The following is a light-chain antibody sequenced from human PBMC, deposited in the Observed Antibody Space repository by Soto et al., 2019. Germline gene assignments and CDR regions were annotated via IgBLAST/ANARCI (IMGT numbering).Light chain of an antibody. CDR3: QERDNLYT. J-gene: IGKJ2*01. V-gene: IGKV3-11*01. CDR1: QSVSSY. CDR2: DAS. Sequence: EIVLTQSPATLSLSPGERATLSCRASQSVSSYLAWYQQKPGQAPRLLIYDASNRATGIPARFSGSGSGTDFTLTISSLEPEDFAVYYCQERDNLYTFGQGTKLEIK.